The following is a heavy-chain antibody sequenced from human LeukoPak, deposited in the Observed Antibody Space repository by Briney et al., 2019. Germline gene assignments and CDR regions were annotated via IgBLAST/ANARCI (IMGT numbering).Heavy chain of an antibody. Sequence: SETLSLTCAVYGGSSSGYYWSWIRQPPGKGLEWIGEINHSGSTNYNPSLKSRVTISVDTSKNQFSLKLSSVTAADTAVYYCARGCSSTSCPIDYWGQGTLVTVSS. V-gene: IGHV4-34*01. CDR2: INHSGST. J-gene: IGHJ4*02. D-gene: IGHD2-2*01. CDR3: ARGCSSTSCPIDY. CDR1: GGSSSGYY.